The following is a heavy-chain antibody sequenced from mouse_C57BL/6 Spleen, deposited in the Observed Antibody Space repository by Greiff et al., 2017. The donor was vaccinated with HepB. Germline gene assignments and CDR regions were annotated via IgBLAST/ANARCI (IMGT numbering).Heavy chain of an antibody. CDR2: INSDGGST. CDR1: EYEFPSHD. D-gene: IGHD1-1*01. Sequence: EVKLMESGGGLVQPGESLKLSCESNEYEFPSHDMSWVRKTPEKRLELVAAINSDGGSTYYPDTMERRFIISRDNTKKTLYLQMSSLRSEDTALYYCARRAYYGSSSYWYFDVWGTGTTVTVSS. V-gene: IGHV5-2*01. CDR3: ARRAYYGSSSYWYFDV. J-gene: IGHJ1*03.